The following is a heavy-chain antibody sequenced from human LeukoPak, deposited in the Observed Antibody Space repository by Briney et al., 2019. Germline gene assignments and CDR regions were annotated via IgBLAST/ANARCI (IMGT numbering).Heavy chain of an antibody. V-gene: IGHV4-34*01. D-gene: IGHD2-2*01. J-gene: IGHJ4*02. Sequence: SSETLSLTCAVYGGSFSGYYWSWIRQPPGKGLEWIGEINHSGSTNYNPSLKSRVTISVDTSKNQFSLKLSFVTAADTAVYYCARSAQGYVDYWGQGTLVTVSS. CDR2: INHSGST. CDR3: ARSAQGYVDY. CDR1: GGSFSGYY.